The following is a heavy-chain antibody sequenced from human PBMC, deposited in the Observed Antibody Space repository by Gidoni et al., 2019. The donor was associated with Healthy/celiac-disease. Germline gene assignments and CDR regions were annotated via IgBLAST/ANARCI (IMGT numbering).Heavy chain of an antibody. V-gene: IGHV4-61*01. CDR1: GGSVSSGSYY. CDR2: IYYSGST. D-gene: IGHD3-3*01. J-gene: IGHJ4*02. Sequence: QVQLQESGPGLVKPSETLSLTCNVSGGSVSSGSYYWSWIRQPPGKGLEWIGYIYYSGSTNYNPSLKSRVTISVDTSKNQFSLKLSSVTAADTAVYYCARVYYDFWSGYSKFDYWGQGTLVTVSS. CDR3: ARVYYDFWSGYSKFDY.